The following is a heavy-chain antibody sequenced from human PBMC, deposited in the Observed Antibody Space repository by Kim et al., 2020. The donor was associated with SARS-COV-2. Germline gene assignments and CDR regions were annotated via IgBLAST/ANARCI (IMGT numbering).Heavy chain of an antibody. V-gene: IGHV5-10-1*01. CDR1: GYSFTSYW. CDR2: IDPSDSYT. D-gene: IGHD1-26*01. CDR3: ASAVGATTGVYYYGMDV. Sequence: GESLKISCKGAGYSFTSYWISWVRQMPGKGLEWMWRIDPSDSYTNYSPSFQGHVTISADKSISTAYLQWSSLKASDTAMYYCASAVGATTGVYYYGMDVWGQGTTVTVSS. J-gene: IGHJ6*02.